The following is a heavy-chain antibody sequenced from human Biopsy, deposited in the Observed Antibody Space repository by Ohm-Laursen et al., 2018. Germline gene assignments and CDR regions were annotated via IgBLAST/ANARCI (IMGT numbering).Heavy chain of an antibody. Sequence: SLRLSCAASGFTVYNNYMTWVRQAPGKGLEWVSLIYSGGDSRYAESVKGRFTISRDSSKNTLYLQMNGLRVEDTAVYYCARGPSGVAIIGRGQGTLVTVSS. J-gene: IGHJ4*02. CDR2: IYSGGDS. CDR1: GFTVYNNY. CDR3: ARGPSGVAIIG. D-gene: IGHD2/OR15-2a*01. V-gene: IGHV3-66*01.